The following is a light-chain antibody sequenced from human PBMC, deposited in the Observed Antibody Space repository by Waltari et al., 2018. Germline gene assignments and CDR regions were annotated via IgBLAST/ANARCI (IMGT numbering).Light chain of an antibody. Sequence: DVQLTQSPSSLSASVGDSVTITCRASQYVNKYLNWYQHRPGEAPKLLFYDTSNLQAGVPSRFSGSGHGTDFSFTISSLQPEDIGTYYCQQYHHLPLTFAGGTKVAVK. J-gene: IGKJ4*01. CDR1: QYVNKY. CDR3: QQYHHLPLT. CDR2: DTS. V-gene: IGKV1-33*01.